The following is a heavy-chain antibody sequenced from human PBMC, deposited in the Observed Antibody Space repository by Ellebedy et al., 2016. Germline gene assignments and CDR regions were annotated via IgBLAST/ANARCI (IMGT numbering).Heavy chain of an antibody. CDR1: GFTFSDST. CDR2: ISWDGFST. D-gene: IGHD6-13*01. Sequence: GGSLRLXXAASGFTFSDSTMHWVRQVPGKGPEWVSLISWDGFSTYYADSVKGRFTISRDNSNNTLYLQMSSLRAEDTAVYFCARLHAATGIRYCDYWGQGTLVTVSS. V-gene: IGHV3-43*01. CDR3: ARLHAATGIRYCDY. J-gene: IGHJ4*02.